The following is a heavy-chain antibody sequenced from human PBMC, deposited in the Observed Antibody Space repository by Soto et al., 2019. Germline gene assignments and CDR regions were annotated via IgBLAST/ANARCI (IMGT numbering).Heavy chain of an antibody. CDR2: IYHSGST. D-gene: IGHD4-17*01. V-gene: IGHV4-4*02. CDR1: GGSISSSNW. CDR3: PRVLSTVTTSHYGMDV. Sequence: PSETLSLTCAVSGGSISSSNWWSWVRQPPGKGLEWIGEIYHSGSTNYNPSLKSRVTISVDKSKNQFSLKLSSVTAADTAVYYCPRVLSTVTTSHYGMDVWGQGTKVTVSS. J-gene: IGHJ6*02.